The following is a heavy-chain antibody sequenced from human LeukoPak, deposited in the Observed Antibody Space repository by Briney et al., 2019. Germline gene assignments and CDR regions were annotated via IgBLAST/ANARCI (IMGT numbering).Heavy chain of an antibody. D-gene: IGHD6-13*01. CDR3: ARLSIAAAGLPIDY. V-gene: IGHV4-59*08. CDR2: IYYSGST. J-gene: IGHJ4*02. Sequence: SETLSLTCTVSGGSISSYYWSWIRQPPGKGLEWIGYIYYSGSTNYNPSLKSRVTISVDTSKNQFSLKLSSVTAVDTAVYYCARLSIAAAGLPIDYWGQGTLVTVSS. CDR1: GGSISSYY.